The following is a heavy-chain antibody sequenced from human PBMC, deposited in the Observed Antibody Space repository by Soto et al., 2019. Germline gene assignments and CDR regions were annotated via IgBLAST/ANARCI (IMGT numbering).Heavy chain of an antibody. J-gene: IGHJ4*02. CDR2: INPNSGGT. CDR3: ARDCSSTSCYGHFDY. Sequence: ASVKVSCKASGYTFTGYYMHWVRQAPGQGLEWMGWINPNSGGTNYAQKFQGWVTMTRDTSISTAYMELGRLRSDDTAVYYCARDCSSTSCYGHFDYWGQGTLVTVSS. D-gene: IGHD2-2*01. V-gene: IGHV1-2*04. CDR1: GYTFTGYY.